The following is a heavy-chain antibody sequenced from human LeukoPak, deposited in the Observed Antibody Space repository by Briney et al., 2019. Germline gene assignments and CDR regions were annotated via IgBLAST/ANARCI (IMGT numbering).Heavy chain of an antibody. J-gene: IGHJ4*02. Sequence: GSSVKVSCKASGGTFSSYAISWVRQAPGQGLEWMGGIIPIFGTANYAQKFQGRVTITTDESTSTAYTELSSLRSEDTAVYYCARDYYDSSGSFDYWGQGTLVTVSS. V-gene: IGHV1-69*05. CDR3: ARDYYDSSGSFDY. D-gene: IGHD3-22*01. CDR2: IIPIFGTA. CDR1: GGTFSSYA.